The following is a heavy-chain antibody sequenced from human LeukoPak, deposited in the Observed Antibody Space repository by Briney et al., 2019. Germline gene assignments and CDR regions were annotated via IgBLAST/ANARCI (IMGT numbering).Heavy chain of an antibody. Sequence: GGSLRLSCAASGFTLSSYWMHWVRQAPGKGLVWVSRIKSDGSTNYADSVKGRFTISRDNAKNTVSLQMNGLRAEDTGVYYCARAPSEIGGYYPEYFRHWGQGTLVTVSS. V-gene: IGHV3-74*01. J-gene: IGHJ1*01. D-gene: IGHD3-22*01. CDR2: IKSDGST. CDR1: GFTLSSYW. CDR3: ARAPSEIGGYYPEYFRH.